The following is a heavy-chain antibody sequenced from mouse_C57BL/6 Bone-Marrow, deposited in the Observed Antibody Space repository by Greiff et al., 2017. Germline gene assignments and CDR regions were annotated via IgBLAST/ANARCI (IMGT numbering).Heavy chain of an antibody. V-gene: IGHV1-75*01. CDR3: AREGGLRGAWFAY. J-gene: IGHJ3*01. D-gene: IGHD2-4*01. CDR2: IFPGSGST. Sequence: VQLQQSGPELVKPGASVKISCKASGYTFTDYYINWVKQRPGQGLEWIGWIFPGSGSTYYNEKFTGKATLTVDNSSSTAYMLLSSLTSEASAVYFCAREGGLRGAWFAYWGQGTLVTVSA. CDR1: GYTFTDYY.